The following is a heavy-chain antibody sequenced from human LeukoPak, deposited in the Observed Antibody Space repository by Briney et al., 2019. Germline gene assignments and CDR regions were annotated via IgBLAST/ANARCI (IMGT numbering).Heavy chain of an antibody. J-gene: IGHJ4*02. CDR2: IHSSGTT. CDR1: GDSISGYY. Sequence: TSETLSLTCTVSGDSISGYYWSWIRQPPGKGLEWIAFIHSSGTTNYSPSLKSRVSISVDTSNNQFSLNVNSVTAADTAVYYCARERREGGSSWIDYWGRGTLVTVSS. CDR3: ARERREGGSSWIDY. D-gene: IGHD6-13*01. V-gene: IGHV4-59*01.